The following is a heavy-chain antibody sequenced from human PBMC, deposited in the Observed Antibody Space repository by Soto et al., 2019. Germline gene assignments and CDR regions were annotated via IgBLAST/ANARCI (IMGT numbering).Heavy chain of an antibody. Sequence: SGPTLANPTQTLTLTCTFFGFLLSTSGVGVGWIRQPPGNALEWLELLYLHDDKRYSPSLKSRLAITEDTSQNQVDITMTNIAPVDTATYYCAHISARAYSYGYQDYYYGMDVWGQGTTVTVSS. V-gene: IGHV2-5*01. CDR2: LYLHDDK. CDR3: AHISARAYSYGYQDYYYGMDV. J-gene: IGHJ6*02. CDR1: GFLLSTSGVG. D-gene: IGHD5-18*01.